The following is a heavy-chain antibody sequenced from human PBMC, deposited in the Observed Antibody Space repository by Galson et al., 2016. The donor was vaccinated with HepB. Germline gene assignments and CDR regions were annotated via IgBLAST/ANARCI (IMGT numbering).Heavy chain of an antibody. CDR2: ISHDGTSK. J-gene: IGHJ4*02. V-gene: IGHV3-30*12. D-gene: IGHD5-18*01. CDR1: GFTFSSYA. Sequence: SLRLSCAASGFTFSSYAMHWVRQAPGKGLEWVALISHDGTSKYYADSLKGQFTISRDNSKNTLYPQMNSLRAEDAAVYYCAREPGYNYGFTWGYWGQGTLVTVSS. CDR3: AREPGYNYGFTWGY.